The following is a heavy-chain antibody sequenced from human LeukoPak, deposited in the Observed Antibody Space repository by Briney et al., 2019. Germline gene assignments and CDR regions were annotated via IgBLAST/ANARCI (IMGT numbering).Heavy chain of an antibody. D-gene: IGHD3-16*01. CDR1: GGSISSGSYC. J-gene: IGHJ4*02. Sequence: SQTLSLTCTVSGGSISSGSYCWSWIRQPAGKGLEWIGRIYTSGSTNYNPSLKSRVTISVDTSKNQFSLKLSAVTAADTAVYYCASGPRGYFDYWGQGTLVTVSS. CDR2: IYTSGST. V-gene: IGHV4-61*02. CDR3: ASGPRGYFDY.